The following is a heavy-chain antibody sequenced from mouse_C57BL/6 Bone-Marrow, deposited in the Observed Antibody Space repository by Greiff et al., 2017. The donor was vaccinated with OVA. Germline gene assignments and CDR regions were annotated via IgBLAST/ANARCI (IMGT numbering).Heavy chain of an antibody. CDR2: IYPGSGNT. D-gene: IGHD1-1*01. CDR3: ARDGSSRYFDY. Sequence: QVQLQQSGPELVKPGASVKISCKASGYSFTSYYIHWVKQRPGQGLEWIGWIYPGSGNTKYNEKFKGKATLTADTSSSTAYMQLSSLTSEDSAVYYCARDGSSRYFDYWGQGTTLTVSS. CDR1: GYSFTSYY. J-gene: IGHJ2*01. V-gene: IGHV1-66*01.